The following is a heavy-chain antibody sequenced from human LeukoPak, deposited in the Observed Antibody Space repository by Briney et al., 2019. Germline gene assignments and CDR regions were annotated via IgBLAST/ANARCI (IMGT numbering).Heavy chain of an antibody. CDR3: AGPATPGSCSNDVCYLDY. CDR2: IDPDSGDT. CDR1: AFIFTGFH. D-gene: IGHD2-8*01. V-gene: IGHV1-2*02. Sequence: GASVKVSCTASAFIFTGFHIHWVRQAPGQGLEWMGWIDPDSGDTKYARRFQGRVTMTRGTSITTAYMEVSRLTSDDTAVYYCAGPATPGSCSNDVCYLDYWGQGTVVTVSS. J-gene: IGHJ4*02.